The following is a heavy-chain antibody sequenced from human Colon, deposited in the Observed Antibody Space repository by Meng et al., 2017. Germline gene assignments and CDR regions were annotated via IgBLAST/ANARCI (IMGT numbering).Heavy chain of an antibody. CDR1: GGSFSGYY. D-gene: IGHD5-12*01. V-gene: IGHV4-34*01. Sequence: SETLSLTCAVYGGSFSGYYWSWSRQPPGKGLEWKGEINHSGSTNYNPSLTSRVTISVDTSKNQFSLKLSSVTAADTAVYYCARVVGYGGYDLRYYYYGMDVWGQGTTVTVSS. J-gene: IGHJ6*02. CDR2: INHSGST. CDR3: ARVVGYGGYDLRYYYYGMDV.